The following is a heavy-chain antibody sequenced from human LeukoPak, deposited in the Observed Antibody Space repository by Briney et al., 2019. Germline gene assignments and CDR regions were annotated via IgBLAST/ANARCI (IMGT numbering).Heavy chain of an antibody. CDR1: GGTFSSYA. V-gene: IGHV1-69*01. D-gene: IGHD3-22*01. CDR2: IIPIFGTA. Sequence: SVKVSCKVSGGTFSSYAISWVRQAPGQGLEWMGGIIPIFGTANYAQKFQGRVTITADESTSTAYMELSSLRSEDTAVYYCARAPYYYDSSGYYPYYYYMDVWGKGTTVTISS. J-gene: IGHJ6*03. CDR3: ARAPYYYDSSGYYPYYYYMDV.